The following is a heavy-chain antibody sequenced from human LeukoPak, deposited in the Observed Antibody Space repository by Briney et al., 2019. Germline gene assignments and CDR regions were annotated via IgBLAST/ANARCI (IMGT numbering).Heavy chain of an antibody. CDR1: GFTFTSSA. D-gene: IGHD1-1*01. CDR3: ARLTPPPWNYLDY. J-gene: IGHJ4*02. Sequence: SVKVSCKASGFTFTSSAVQWVRQARGQRLEWIGWIVVGSGNTNYAQKFQERVTITRDMSTSLVYMELSSLRSEDTAVYYCARLTPPPWNYLDYWGQGTLVTVSS. V-gene: IGHV1-58*01. CDR2: IVVGSGNT.